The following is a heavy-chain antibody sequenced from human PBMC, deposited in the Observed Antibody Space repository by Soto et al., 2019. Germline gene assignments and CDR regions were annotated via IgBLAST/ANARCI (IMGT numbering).Heavy chain of an antibody. CDR2: IYYSGST. V-gene: IGHV4-31*03. J-gene: IGHJ4*02. D-gene: IGHD2-15*01. CDR3: ARESRGYCSGGSCYSVDY. CDR1: GGSISSGGYY. Sequence: QVQLQESGPGLVKPSQTLSLTCTVSGGSISSGGYYWSWIRQHPGKGLEWIGYIYYSGSTYYNPSLKVRVSISVDTSKNQFSLKLSSVTAADTAVYYCARESRGYCSGGSCYSVDYWGQGTLVTVSS.